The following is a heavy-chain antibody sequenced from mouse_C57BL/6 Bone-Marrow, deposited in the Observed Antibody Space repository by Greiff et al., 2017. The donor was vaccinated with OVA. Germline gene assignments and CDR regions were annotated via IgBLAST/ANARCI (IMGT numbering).Heavy chain of an antibody. CDR2: INPNNGGT. Sequence: EVQLQQSGPELVKPGASVKISCKASGYTFTDYYMNWVKQSHGKSLEWIGDINPNNGGTSYNQKFKGKATLTVDKSSSTAYMELRSLTSEDSAVYYCARSGYYRAWFAYWGQGTLVTVSA. D-gene: IGHD2-14*01. CDR1: GYTFTDYY. V-gene: IGHV1-26*01. J-gene: IGHJ3*01. CDR3: ARSGYYRAWFAY.